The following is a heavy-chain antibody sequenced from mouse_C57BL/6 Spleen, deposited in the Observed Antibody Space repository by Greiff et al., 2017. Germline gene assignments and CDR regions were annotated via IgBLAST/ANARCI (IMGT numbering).Heavy chain of an antibody. V-gene: IGHV1-64*01. CDR3: ARSTTVDWYFDV. Sequence: QVQLQQPGAELVKPGASVKLSCKASGYTFTSYWMHWVKQRPGQGLEWIGMIHPNSGSTNYNEKFKSKATLTVDKSSSTAYMQLSSLTSEDSAVYFCARSTTVDWYFDVWGTGTTGTVSS. J-gene: IGHJ1*03. D-gene: IGHD1-1*01. CDR2: IHPNSGST. CDR1: GYTFTSYW.